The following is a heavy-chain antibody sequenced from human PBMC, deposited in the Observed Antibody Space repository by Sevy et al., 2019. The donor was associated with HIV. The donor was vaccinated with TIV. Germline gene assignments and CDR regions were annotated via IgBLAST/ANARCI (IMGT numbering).Heavy chain of an antibody. CDR2: FDPEDGDT. CDR3: TTMEYYHNIIGSSIGDY. J-gene: IGHJ4*02. Sequence: ASVKVSCKVSGYTLTKLDMHWVRQAPGKGLEWMGGFDPEDGDTFYAQKFQGRVTMTEDTSTDTAYMELSSLRSEDTAVYYCTTMEYYHNIIGSSIGDYWGQGTLITVSS. D-gene: IGHD3-22*01. CDR1: GYTLTKLD. V-gene: IGHV1-24*01.